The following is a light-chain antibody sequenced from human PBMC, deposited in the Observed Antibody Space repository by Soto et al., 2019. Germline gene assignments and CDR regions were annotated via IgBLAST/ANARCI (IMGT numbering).Light chain of an antibody. J-gene: IGKJ4*01. V-gene: IGKV1-33*01. CDR3: QQYDNLSLS. CDR1: QDISNY. CDR2: DAS. Sequence: DIQMTQSPSSLSASVGARVTITCQASQDISNYLNWYQQKPGNAPKLLIYDASNLEKGVPSRFSGSGSGTDFTFSISSLQPEDIATYYCQQYDNLSLSFGGGTKVEIK.